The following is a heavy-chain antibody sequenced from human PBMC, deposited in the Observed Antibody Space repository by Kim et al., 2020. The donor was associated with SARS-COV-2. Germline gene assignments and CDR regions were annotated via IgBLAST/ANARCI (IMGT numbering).Heavy chain of an antibody. J-gene: IGHJ6*02. D-gene: IGHD3-3*01. Sequence: GGSLRLSCAASGFTFSSYAMSWVRQAPGKGLEWVSVIYSGGSSTYYADSVKGRFTISRDNSKNTLYLQMNSLRAEDTAVYYCAKGAYDFWSGYLDGGYYGMDVWGQGTTVTVSS. V-gene: IGHV3-23*03. CDR1: GFTFSSYA. CDR3: AKGAYDFWSGYLDGGYYGMDV. CDR2: IYSGGSST.